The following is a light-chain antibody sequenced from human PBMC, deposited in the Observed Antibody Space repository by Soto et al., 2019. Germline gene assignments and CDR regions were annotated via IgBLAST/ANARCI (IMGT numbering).Light chain of an antibody. CDR1: SSNIGAGYD. J-gene: IGLJ2*01. Sequence: QSVLTQPHSVSGAPGQRVTISCTGSSSNIGAGYDVHWYQQLPGTAPKLLIYGNSNRPSGVPDRFSGSKSGTSASLAITGLQAEDEADYYCQSYDSSLSGNVVFGGGTKLTVL. CDR3: QSYDSSLSGNVV. V-gene: IGLV1-40*01. CDR2: GNS.